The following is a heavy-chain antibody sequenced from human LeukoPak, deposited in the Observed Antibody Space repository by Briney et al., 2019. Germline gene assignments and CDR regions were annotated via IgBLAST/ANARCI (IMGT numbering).Heavy chain of an antibody. CDR3: ARDHSGTQDY. J-gene: IGHJ4*02. V-gene: IGHV3-33*01. Sequence: GGSLRLSCAASGFTFSNYGMHWVRQAPGKGLEWVAVIWGDGSNEYYADSVKGRFTIFRDNRRNTLYLQMNSLRAEDTAVYSCARDHSGTQDYWGQGTLVTVSS. CDR1: GFTFSNYG. CDR2: IWGDGSNE. D-gene: IGHD1-1*01.